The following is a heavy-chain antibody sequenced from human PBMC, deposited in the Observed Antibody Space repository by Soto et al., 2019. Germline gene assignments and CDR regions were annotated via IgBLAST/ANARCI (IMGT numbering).Heavy chain of an antibody. CDR2: ISGSGGST. D-gene: IGHD3-3*01. Sequence: GGSLRLSCAASGFTFSSYAMSWVRQAPGKGLEWVSAISGSGGSTYYADSVKGRFTISRDNSKNTLYLQMNSLRAEDTAVYYCAKVYRQVTYYDFWSGYSRGPGDCFDYWGQGTLVTVS. J-gene: IGHJ4*02. V-gene: IGHV3-23*01. CDR3: AKVYRQVTYYDFWSGYSRGPGDCFDY. CDR1: GFTFSSYA.